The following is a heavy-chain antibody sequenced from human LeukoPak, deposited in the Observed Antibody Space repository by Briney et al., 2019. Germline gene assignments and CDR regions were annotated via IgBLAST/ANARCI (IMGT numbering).Heavy chain of an antibody. J-gene: IGHJ6*03. Sequence: SVKVSCKASGGTFSSYAISWVRQAPGQGLEWMGGIIPIFGTANYAQKFQGRVTITADESTSAAYMELSSLRSEDTAVYYCARGVGTSYYMDVWGKGTTVTVSS. CDR1: GGTFSSYA. CDR3: ARGVGTSYYMDV. V-gene: IGHV1-69*01. D-gene: IGHD7-27*01. CDR2: IIPIFGTA.